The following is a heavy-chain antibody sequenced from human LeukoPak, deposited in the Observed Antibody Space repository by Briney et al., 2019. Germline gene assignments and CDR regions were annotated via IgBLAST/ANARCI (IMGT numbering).Heavy chain of an antibody. J-gene: IGHJ4*02. V-gene: IGHV3-20*04. D-gene: IGHD3-9*01. Sequence: GGSLRLSCAASGFTFDDYGMTWVRQAPGKGLEWVSGINWSGGSTSYADSVKGRFTISRDNVKNTLYLQMNSLRAEDTALYYCAKGAYYDILTGYFRHFDYWGQGTLVTVSS. CDR1: GFTFDDYG. CDR2: INWSGGST. CDR3: AKGAYYDILTGYFRHFDY.